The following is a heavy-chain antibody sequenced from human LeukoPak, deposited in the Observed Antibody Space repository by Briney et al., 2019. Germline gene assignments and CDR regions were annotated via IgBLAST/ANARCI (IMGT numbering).Heavy chain of an antibody. V-gene: IGHV4-34*01. J-gene: IGHJ3*02. D-gene: IGHD2-15*01. CDR3: ASRIGAFDI. Sequence: SETLSLTCAVYGGSFSGYYWSWIRQPPGKGLEWIEEINHSGSTNYNPSLKSRVTISVDTPKNQFSLKLSSVTAADTAVYYCASRIGAFDIWGQGTMVTVSS. CDR1: GGSFSGYY. CDR2: INHSGST.